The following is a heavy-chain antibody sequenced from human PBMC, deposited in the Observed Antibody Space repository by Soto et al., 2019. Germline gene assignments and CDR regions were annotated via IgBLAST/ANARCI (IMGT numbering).Heavy chain of an antibody. CDR2: INQDGSEI. Sequence: EVQLVESGGGLVQPGGSLRLSCAASGFTLSSFWMNWFRQAPGKVLEWVANINQDGSEIYYVDSVKGRFTISRDNAKNSLYLQLISLRVEDTAVYYCVRAVASAGSYWGQGTLVTVYS. V-gene: IGHV3-7*01. CDR1: GFTLSSFW. J-gene: IGHJ4*02. D-gene: IGHD3-10*01. CDR3: VRAVASAGSY.